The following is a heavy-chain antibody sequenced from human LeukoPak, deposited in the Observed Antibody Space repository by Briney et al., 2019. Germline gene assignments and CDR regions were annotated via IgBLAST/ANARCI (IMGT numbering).Heavy chain of an antibody. CDR2: INPDGRDT. V-gene: IGHV3-7*01. CDR1: GFTFNRCW. D-gene: IGHD2-21*02. Sequence: GGSLRLSCAASGFTFNRCWMNWVRQAPGKGLEWVAHINPDGRDTYYVDSVKGRFTISRDNAQNSMYLQMNSLRVEDTAVYYCTSWGDTTAEYFQRWGQGTLVTVSS. J-gene: IGHJ1*01. CDR3: TSWGDTTAEYFQR.